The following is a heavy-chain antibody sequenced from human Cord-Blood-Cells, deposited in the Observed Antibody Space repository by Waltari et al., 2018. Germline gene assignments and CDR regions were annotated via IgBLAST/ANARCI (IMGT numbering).Heavy chain of an antibody. CDR2: SNAGNGNT. CDR3: ARDQSSSGYAFDI. CDR1: GYTLTSCA. Sequence: QVQLVQSGAEVMKPGASVKVSCKASGYTLTSCAMHCVRKAPGQWLEWMGWSNAGNGNTKYSQEFQGRVTITRDTAASTAYMELSSLRSEDMAVYYCARDQSSSGYAFDIWGQGTMVTVSS. V-gene: IGHV1-3*02. D-gene: IGHD6-6*01. J-gene: IGHJ3*02.